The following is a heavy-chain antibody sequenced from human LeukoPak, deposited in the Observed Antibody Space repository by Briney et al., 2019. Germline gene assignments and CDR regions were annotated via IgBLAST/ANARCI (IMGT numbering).Heavy chain of an antibody. J-gene: IGHJ3*02. Sequence: ASVKVSCKASGYTFTSYYMHWVRQAPGQGLEWMGIINPSGGSTSYAQKFQGRVNMTTDTSTSTAYMELRSLRSDDTAVYYCAGYCSGGSCYYAFDIWGQGTMVTVSS. D-gene: IGHD2-15*01. CDR3: AGYCSGGSCYYAFDI. V-gene: IGHV1-46*01. CDR2: INPSGGST. CDR1: GYTFTSYY.